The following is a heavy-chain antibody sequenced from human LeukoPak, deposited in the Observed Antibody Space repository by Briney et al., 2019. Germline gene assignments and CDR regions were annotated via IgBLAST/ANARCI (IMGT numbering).Heavy chain of an antibody. J-gene: IGHJ4*02. V-gene: IGHV1-46*02. CDR2: INPSGGST. D-gene: IGHD2-8*01. CDR3: ASQWGREPYFDD. CDR1: VDNYNIYN. Sequence: GASVKVSFKASVDNYNIYNFHWVRQAPGQGLEWMGVINPSGGSTTYAQKFQGTLTMTRDTSTRLVYMELSSLTSEDTAVYYCASQWGREPYFDDWGQGTLVTVSP.